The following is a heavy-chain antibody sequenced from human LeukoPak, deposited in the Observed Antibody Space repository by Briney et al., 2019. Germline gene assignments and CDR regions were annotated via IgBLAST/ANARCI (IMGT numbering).Heavy chain of an antibody. CDR2: IFHSGST. CDR3: VRTNPWDLTYYSDY. V-gene: IGHV4-59*11. Sequence: SETLSLTCTVSGGSIKSHFWSWVRQPPGKRLEWIGYIFHSGSTNYNPSLKSRVTISVDTSKTQFSLRLTSVTAADTAVYYCVRTNPWDLTYYSDYWGQGTLVTVSS. D-gene: IGHD1-14*01. CDR1: GGSIKSHF. J-gene: IGHJ4*02.